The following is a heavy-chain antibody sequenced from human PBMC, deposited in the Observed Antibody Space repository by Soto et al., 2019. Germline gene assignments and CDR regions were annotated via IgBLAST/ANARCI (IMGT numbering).Heavy chain of an antibody. CDR3: ARVFSSGSGWMYYFDF. V-gene: IGHV4-4*02. Sequence: QVQLQESGPGLVKPSETLSLTCTVSSDSIAGENWWSWVRQPPGMGLEWIGEIFHTGGTNYNPSLTSRVPMEVDKSKNQFSLNLISAPAAATAVYYCARVFSSGSGWMYYFDFWGQGTLVSVSS. CDR1: SDSIAGENW. CDR2: IFHTGGT. J-gene: IGHJ4*02. D-gene: IGHD6-25*01.